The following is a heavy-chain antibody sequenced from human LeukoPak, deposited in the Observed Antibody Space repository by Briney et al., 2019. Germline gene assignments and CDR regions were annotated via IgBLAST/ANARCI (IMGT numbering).Heavy chain of an antibody. J-gene: IGHJ4*02. CDR1: GGTFSSYA. CDR2: IISIFGRA. Sequence: SVKVSFKASGGTFSSYAISWVRQAPGQGLEWMGGIISIFGRANYAQKFQGRVTITTDESTSTAYMELSSLGSEDTAVYYCAREAVRIAAAERGYFDYWGQGTLVTVSS. CDR3: AREAVRIAAAERGYFDY. D-gene: IGHD6-13*01. V-gene: IGHV1-69*05.